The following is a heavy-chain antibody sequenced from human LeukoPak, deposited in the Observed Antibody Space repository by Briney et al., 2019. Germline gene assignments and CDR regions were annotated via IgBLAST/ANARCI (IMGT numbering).Heavy chain of an antibody. CDR2: INSDGSST. CDR1: GFTFSSYW. V-gene: IGHV3-74*01. Sequence: GGSLRLSCAASGFTFSSYWMHWVRQAPGKGLVWVSRINSDGSSTSYADSVKGRFTISRDNAKNTLYLQMNSLRAEDTAVYYCAKDSGSYRDPFDYWGQGTLVTVSS. J-gene: IGHJ4*02. CDR3: AKDSGSYRDPFDY. D-gene: IGHD1-26*01.